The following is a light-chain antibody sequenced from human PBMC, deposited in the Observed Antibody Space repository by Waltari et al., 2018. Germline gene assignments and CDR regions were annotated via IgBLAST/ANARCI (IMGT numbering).Light chain of an antibody. CDR2: WAS. CDR1: QSVLYSSNNKNY. V-gene: IGKV4-1*01. CDR3: LQTYAPPYT. Sequence: DIVMTQSPDSLGVSLGERATIHCKPRQSVLYSSNNKNYLSLYQQKPGQPPKMIIYWASTRESGVPDRFSGSGSGTDFTLTISSLQAEDVAVYYCLQTYAPPYTFGQGTNLEI. J-gene: IGKJ2*01.